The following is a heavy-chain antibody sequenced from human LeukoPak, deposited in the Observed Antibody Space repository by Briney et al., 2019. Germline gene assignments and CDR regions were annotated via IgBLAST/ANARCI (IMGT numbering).Heavy chain of an antibody. CDR2: INPHTGGT. CDR1: GYTFTDFY. Sequence: GASVKVSCKSSGYTFTDFYIHWVRQAPGQGLEWMGWINPHTGGTNYAQKFRDRVTMTRDTSISTAYMELSSLRSDDTAVYYCARVGVAGTALAYWGQGTLVTVSS. D-gene: IGHD6-19*01. CDR3: ARVGVAGTALAY. J-gene: IGHJ4*02. V-gene: IGHV1-2*02.